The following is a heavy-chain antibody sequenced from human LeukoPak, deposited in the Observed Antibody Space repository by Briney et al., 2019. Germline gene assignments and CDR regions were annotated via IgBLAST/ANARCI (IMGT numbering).Heavy chain of an antibody. D-gene: IGHD6-13*01. CDR1: GYTFTSYY. Sequence: ASVKVSCKASGYTFTSYYMHWVRQAPGQGLEWMGIINPSGGSTSYAQKFQGRVTMTRDTSTSTVYMELSSLRSDDTAVYYCATVYSSSWYRPIGAFDIWGQGTMVTVSS. CDR2: INPSGGST. J-gene: IGHJ3*02. V-gene: IGHV1-46*01. CDR3: ATVYSSSWYRPIGAFDI.